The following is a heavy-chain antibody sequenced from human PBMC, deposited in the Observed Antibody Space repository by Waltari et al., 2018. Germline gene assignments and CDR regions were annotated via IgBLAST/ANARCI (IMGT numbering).Heavy chain of an antibody. CDR2: ISSSSSYR. D-gene: IGHD2-15*01. CDR1: GFTFSSYS. CDR3: ARGGGWYFDY. J-gene: IGHJ4*02. V-gene: IGHV3-21*01. Sequence: EVQLVESGGGLVKPGGSLRLSCAASGFTFSSYSMNWVRQAPGKGLEWVSSISSSSSYRYYADSVKGRFTISRDNAKNSLYLQMNSLRAEDTAVYYCARGGGWYFDYWGQGTLVTVSS.